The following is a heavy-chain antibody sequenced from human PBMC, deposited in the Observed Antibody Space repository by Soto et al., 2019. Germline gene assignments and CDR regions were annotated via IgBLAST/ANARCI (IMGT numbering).Heavy chain of an antibody. CDR2: IWYDGSNK. J-gene: IGHJ6*02. V-gene: IGHV3-33*01. D-gene: IGHD2-2*01. CDR1: GFTFSSYG. CDR3: ARAPPGYHQIYGMDV. Sequence: QVQLVESGGGVVQPGRSLRLSCAASGFTFSSYGMHWVRQAPGKGLEWVAVIWYDGSNKYYADSVKGRFTISRDNSKNTLYLQMNSLRAEDTAVYYCARAPPGYHQIYGMDVWGQGTTVTVSS.